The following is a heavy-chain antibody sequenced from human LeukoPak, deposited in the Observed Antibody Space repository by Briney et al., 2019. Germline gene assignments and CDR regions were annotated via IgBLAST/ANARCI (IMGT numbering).Heavy chain of an antibody. CDR3: ATDLIVGATTTYDY. CDR1: GFTFSTYA. V-gene: IGHV3-23*01. Sequence: PGGSLRLSCAASGFTFSTYAMSWVRQAPGKGLEWVSALTNSGGSGGVTYYADSVKGRFIISRDNAKNSLYLQMNSLRAEDTAVYYCATDLIVGATTTYDYWGQGTLVTVSS. CDR2: LTNSGGSGGVT. J-gene: IGHJ4*02. D-gene: IGHD1-26*01.